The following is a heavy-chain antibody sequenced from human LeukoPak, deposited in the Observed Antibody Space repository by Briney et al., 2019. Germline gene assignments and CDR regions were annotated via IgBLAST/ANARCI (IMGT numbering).Heavy chain of an antibody. Sequence: AGGSLRLSCATSGFIFDNYGMSWVRQAPGKGLEWVSGIHWNGGSTGYADSVKGRFTISRDNAKNSVFLQMNSLRLEDTALYYCARGPECADYWGQGTLVTVSS. CDR1: GFIFDNYG. D-gene: IGHD3-3*01. CDR2: IHWNGGST. J-gene: IGHJ4*02. V-gene: IGHV3-20*04. CDR3: ARGPECADY.